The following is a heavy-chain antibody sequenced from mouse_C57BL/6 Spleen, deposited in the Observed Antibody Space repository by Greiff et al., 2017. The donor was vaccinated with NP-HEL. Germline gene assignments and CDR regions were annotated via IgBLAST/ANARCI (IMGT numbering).Heavy chain of an antibody. Sequence: EVMLVESGGDLVKPGGSLKLSCAASGFTFSSYGMSWVRQTPDKRLEWVATISSGGSYTYYPDSVKGRFTISRDNAKNTLYLQMSSLKSEDTAMYYCARHERTAQGEAWFAYWGQGTLVTVSA. V-gene: IGHV5-6*01. J-gene: IGHJ3*01. CDR3: ARHERTAQGEAWFAY. D-gene: IGHD3-2*02. CDR1: GFTFSSYG. CDR2: ISSGGSYT.